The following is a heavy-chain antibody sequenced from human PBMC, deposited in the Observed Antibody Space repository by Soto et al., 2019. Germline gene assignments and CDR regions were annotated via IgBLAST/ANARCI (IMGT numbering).Heavy chain of an antibody. CDR1: GYSISAYY. J-gene: IGHJ4*02. Sequence: ASVKVSCKASGYSISAYYIHWVRQAPGQGLEWMGWIDPKNGGTVSAQKFQGRLTMTRDTSISTVYMDLSGLTSDDTALYYCGRDDYGIFPYWGQGSLVTVGS. D-gene: IGHD3-10*01. CDR2: IDPKNGGT. V-gene: IGHV1-2*02. CDR3: GRDDYGIFPY.